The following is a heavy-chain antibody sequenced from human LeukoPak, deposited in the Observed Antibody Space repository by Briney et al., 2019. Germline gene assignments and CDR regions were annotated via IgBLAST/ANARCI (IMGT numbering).Heavy chain of an antibody. D-gene: IGHD7-27*01. J-gene: IGHJ3*02. CDR2: IYTRANA. CDR1: GASINEYY. Sequence: PSETLSFTCTVSGASINEYYWSWIRQPAGKGLEWIGRIYTRANADYAPSLKSRVTMSADPSKNQLSLKLTSVTAADTAVYYCARALTGAFRIGAFDIWGQGTLVTVSS. CDR3: ARALTGAFRIGAFDI. V-gene: IGHV4-4*07.